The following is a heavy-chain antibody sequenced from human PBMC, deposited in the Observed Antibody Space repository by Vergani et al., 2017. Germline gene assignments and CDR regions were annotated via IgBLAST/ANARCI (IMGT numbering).Heavy chain of an antibody. D-gene: IGHD2-15*01. CDR2: ISGSGGST. V-gene: IGHV3-23*01. CDR3: AKDDRWSCSGDSCYGHVESGAFDI. J-gene: IGHJ3*02. Sequence: EVQLLESGGGLVQPGGSLRLSCAASGFTFSSYAMSWVRQAPGKGLEWVSAISGSGGSTYYADSVKGRFTISRDNSKNTLYLQMNSLRAEDTAVYYCAKDDRWSCSGDSCYGHVESGAFDIWGQGTMVTVSS. CDR1: GFTFSSYA.